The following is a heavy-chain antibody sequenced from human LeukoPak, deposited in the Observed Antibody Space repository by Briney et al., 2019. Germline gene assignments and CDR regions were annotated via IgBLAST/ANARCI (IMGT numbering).Heavy chain of an antibody. J-gene: IGHJ4*02. CDR3: ATSGDCSGGSCPSDY. CDR1: GGPISSSSYY. Sequence: SETLSLTCTVSGGPISSSSYYWSWIRQPAGKGLEWIGRIYTSGSTNYNPSLKSRITISVDTSKNQFSLKLSSVTAADTAVYYCATSGDCSGGSCPSDYWGQGTLVTVSS. D-gene: IGHD2-15*01. CDR2: IYTSGST. V-gene: IGHV4-61*02.